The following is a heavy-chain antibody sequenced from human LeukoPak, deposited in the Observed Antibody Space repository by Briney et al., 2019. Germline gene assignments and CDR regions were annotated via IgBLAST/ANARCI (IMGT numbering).Heavy chain of an antibody. CDR3: ARDGGDGDIAGYYFDY. J-gene: IGHJ4*02. Sequence: GRSLRLPCAASGFTFRNYAMHWVRQAPGKGLEWVAVISNDGSDKDYADSVKGRFTISRDNSKNTLYVQMNSLRTEDTAVYYCARDGGDGDIAGYYFDYWGQGTLVTVSS. CDR1: GFTFRNYA. V-gene: IGHV3-30-3*01. CDR2: ISNDGSDK. D-gene: IGHD2-21*02.